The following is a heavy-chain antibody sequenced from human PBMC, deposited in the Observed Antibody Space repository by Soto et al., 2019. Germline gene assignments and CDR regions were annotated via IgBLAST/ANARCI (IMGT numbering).Heavy chain of an antibody. J-gene: IGHJ4*02. Sequence: GGSLRLSCAASGFTFSSYAMSWVRQAPGKGLEWVSAISGSGGSTYYADSVKGRFTISRDNSKNTLYLQMNSLRAEDTAVYYCAKDLITMIVVPGPNDYWGQGTLVTVSS. D-gene: IGHD3-22*01. CDR2: ISGSGGST. V-gene: IGHV3-23*01. CDR3: AKDLITMIVVPGPNDY. CDR1: GFTFSSYA.